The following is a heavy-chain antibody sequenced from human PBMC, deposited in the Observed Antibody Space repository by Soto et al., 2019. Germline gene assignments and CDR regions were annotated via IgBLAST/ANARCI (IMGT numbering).Heavy chain of an antibody. D-gene: IGHD6-19*01. CDR3: AREASAVIPLDY. V-gene: IGHV1-2*02. Sequence: ASVKVSCKASGYTFTAYSMHWVRQAPGQGLEWVGWFNPNSGDTIYAQKLQGRVTLTRDTSIGTAYMELYSLTSDDTAVYYCAREASAVIPLDYWGQGTLVTVSS. CDR1: GYTFTAYS. J-gene: IGHJ4*02. CDR2: FNPNSGDT.